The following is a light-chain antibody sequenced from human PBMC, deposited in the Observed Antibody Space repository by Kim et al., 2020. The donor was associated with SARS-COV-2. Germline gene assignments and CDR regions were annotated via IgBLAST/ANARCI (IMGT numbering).Light chain of an antibody. Sequence: ASPGERATLACRASQSVSSNLAWYQQKPDQAPRLLIYGASTWATGIPARFSGSGSGTEFTLTISSLQSEDFAVYYCQQYNNWPGTFGQGTKVDIK. CDR2: GAS. CDR3: QQYNNWPGT. V-gene: IGKV3-15*01. J-gene: IGKJ1*01. CDR1: QSVSSN.